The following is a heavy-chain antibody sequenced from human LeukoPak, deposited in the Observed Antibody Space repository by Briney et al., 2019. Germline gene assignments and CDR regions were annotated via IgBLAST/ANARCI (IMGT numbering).Heavy chain of an antibody. J-gene: IGHJ4*02. CDR1: GFTFSSYS. Sequence: PGGSLRLSCAASGFTFSSYSMNWVRQAPGKGLEWVSSISSSSSYIYYADSVKGRFTISGDNAKNSLYLQMNSLRAEDTAVYYCAREGGYSRGEDYWGQGTLVTVSS. CDR2: ISSSSSYI. CDR3: AREGGYSRGEDY. V-gene: IGHV3-21*01. D-gene: IGHD5-18*01.